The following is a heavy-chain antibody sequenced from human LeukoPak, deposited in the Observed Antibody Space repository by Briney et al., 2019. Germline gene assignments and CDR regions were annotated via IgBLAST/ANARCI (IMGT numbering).Heavy chain of an antibody. CDR3: ARDRAMDY. CDR2: INPNSGGT. J-gene: IGHJ4*02. Sequence: ASVKVSCKASGYTFTGYYIHWVRQAPRQGLEWMGRINPNSGGTDYAQKFQGRVTMTRDTCINTACMELSRLRSDDTAVYYCARDRAMDYGGQGTLVTVSS. CDR1: GYTFTGYY. V-gene: IGHV1-2*06.